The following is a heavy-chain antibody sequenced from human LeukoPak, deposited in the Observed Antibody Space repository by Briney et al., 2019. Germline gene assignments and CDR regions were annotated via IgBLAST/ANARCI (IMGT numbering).Heavy chain of an antibody. D-gene: IGHD2-15*01. V-gene: IGHV1-46*01. CDR2: VNPSGGST. CDR3: ASCSGGSCRPPDDAFDI. Sequence: ASVKVSCKASGYTFTSYYMHWVRQAPGQGLEWMGIVNPSGGSTSYAQKFQGRVTMTRDTSTSTVYMELSSLRSEDTAVYYCASCSGGSCRPPDDAFDIWGQGTMVTVSS. J-gene: IGHJ3*02. CDR1: GYTFTSYY.